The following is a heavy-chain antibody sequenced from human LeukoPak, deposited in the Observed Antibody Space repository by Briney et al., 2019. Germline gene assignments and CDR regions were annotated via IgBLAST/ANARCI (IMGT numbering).Heavy chain of an antibody. Sequence: SETLSLTCRVSGASINSGSNYWGWVRQPPGKGLEWIGTIYYSGSTYYNPSLESRVTISVDTSKNQISLKLSSVTAADTAVYYCARGPRYGSGSRYYYYMDVWGKGTTVTVSS. CDR2: IYYSGST. D-gene: IGHD3-10*01. CDR1: GASINSGSNY. V-gene: IGHV4-39*07. CDR3: ARGPRYGSGSRYYYYMDV. J-gene: IGHJ6*03.